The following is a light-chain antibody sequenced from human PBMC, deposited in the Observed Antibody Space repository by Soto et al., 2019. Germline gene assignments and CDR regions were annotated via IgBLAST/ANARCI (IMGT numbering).Light chain of an antibody. V-gene: IGLV1-51*01. Sequence: QSVLTQPPSVSAAPGQKVTISCSGSSSNIGNNYVSWYQQLPGTAPKLLIYVNNKRPSGIPDRFSGSKSGTSATLGITGLQTGDEADYYCGTWDSSLSAGVFGGGTKVTVL. CDR2: VNN. J-gene: IGLJ2*01. CDR1: SSNIGNNY. CDR3: GTWDSSLSAGV.